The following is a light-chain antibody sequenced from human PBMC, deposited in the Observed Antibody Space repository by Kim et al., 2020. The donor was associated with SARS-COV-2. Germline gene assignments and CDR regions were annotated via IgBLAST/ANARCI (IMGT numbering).Light chain of an antibody. CDR1: RSVIYSNGYTY. J-gene: IGKJ2*03. Sequence: QPPSNSGRSSRSVIYSNGYTYWNWFQQRPGQAPRRLLYGGSNRDSGVPDRFSGSGSGTDFTLKISRVEAEDFGVYYCMQAIRWPPRFGQGTKLEI. CDR2: GGS. CDR3: MQAIRWPPR. V-gene: IGKV2-30*01.